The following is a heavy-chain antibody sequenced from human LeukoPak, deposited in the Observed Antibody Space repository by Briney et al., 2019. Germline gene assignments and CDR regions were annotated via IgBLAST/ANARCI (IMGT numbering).Heavy chain of an antibody. CDR3: ASAGNPHYFDF. Sequence: SETLSLTCTVSGVSISSHYWSWIRQSPGKRLEWIGNIYYTGSANYNPSLQSRVAISIDTSKNQFSLTLNSVTAADAAVYYCASAGNPHYFDFWGQGPLVTVSS. V-gene: IGHV4-59*11. CDR2: IYYTGSA. J-gene: IGHJ4*02. CDR1: GVSISSHY.